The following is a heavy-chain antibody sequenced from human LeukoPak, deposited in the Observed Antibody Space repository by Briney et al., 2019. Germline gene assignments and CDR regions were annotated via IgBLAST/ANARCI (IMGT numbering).Heavy chain of an antibody. CDR1: GSSINSYY. CDR3: ARGISRAKTDY. V-gene: IGHV4-59*01. CDR2: IYYSGSS. Sequence: KPSETLSLTCTVSGSSINSYYWSWIRQPPGKGLEWIGYIYYSGSSNYNPSLKSRVSLSLDTSKNQFSLKLSSVTAADTAVYFCARGISRAKTDYWGQGTLVTVSS. J-gene: IGHJ4*02.